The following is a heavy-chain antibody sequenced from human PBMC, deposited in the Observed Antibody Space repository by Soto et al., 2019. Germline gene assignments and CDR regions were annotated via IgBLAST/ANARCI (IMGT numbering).Heavy chain of an antibody. D-gene: IGHD6-13*01. J-gene: IGHJ4*02. V-gene: IGHV3-23*01. Sequence: GGSLRLSCAASRFTFRSFGMSWVRQTPGKGLEWVSVISGGGSSAYYADSVKGRFTISRDNSKNTLYLQMSSLRAEDTAVYYCARVAAAGTALFDYWGQGTLVTVSS. CDR1: RFTFRSFG. CDR3: ARVAAAGTALFDY. CDR2: ISGGGSSA.